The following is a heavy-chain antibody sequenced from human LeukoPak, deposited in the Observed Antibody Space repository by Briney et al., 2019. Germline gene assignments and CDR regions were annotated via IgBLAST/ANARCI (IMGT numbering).Heavy chain of an antibody. Sequence: HAGGALRLSCAASGFTFSTYWMTWVRQAPGKGLEWVANMKRDGSVIYYAGSVKGRFTISRDNAKNSLYLQMNSLRAEATSVYYCARYTEYYFDYWGQGPLVTVSS. CDR3: ARYTEYYFDY. CDR2: MKRDGSVI. D-gene: IGHD2-2*02. V-gene: IGHV3-7*01. CDR1: GFTFSTYW. J-gene: IGHJ4*02.